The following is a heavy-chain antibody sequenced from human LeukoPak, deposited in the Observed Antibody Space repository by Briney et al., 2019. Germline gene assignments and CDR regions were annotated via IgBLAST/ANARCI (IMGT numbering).Heavy chain of an antibody. CDR3: ARQYYDFWSGYPSQTYYFDY. CDR2: IYPDVSDT. V-gene: IGHV5-51*01. J-gene: IGHJ4*02. Sequence: GESLKISCKGLGYSFSSYSIGWVRQMPGKGLEWMGIIYPDVSDTRYSPSFQGQVTISADKSFSTAYLQWSSLKASDTAMYYCARQYYDFWSGYPSQTYYFDYWGQGTLVTVSP. D-gene: IGHD3-3*01. CDR1: GYSFSSYS.